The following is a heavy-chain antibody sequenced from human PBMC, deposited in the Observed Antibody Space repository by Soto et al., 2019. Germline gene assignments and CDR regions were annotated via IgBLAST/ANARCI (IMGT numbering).Heavy chain of an antibody. D-gene: IGHD1-1*01. Sequence: GGSLRLSCAASGFTFSRSWMNWVRQAPGKGLEWVANIKEDGSMKYYVDSVKGRFTISRDNAKNSLYLQMNSLRAEYTAIYYCGRHGDWTFQHWGQGTLVTVSS. V-gene: IGHV3-7*01. CDR3: GRHGDWTFQH. J-gene: IGHJ1*01. CDR2: IKEDGSMK. CDR1: GFTFSRSW.